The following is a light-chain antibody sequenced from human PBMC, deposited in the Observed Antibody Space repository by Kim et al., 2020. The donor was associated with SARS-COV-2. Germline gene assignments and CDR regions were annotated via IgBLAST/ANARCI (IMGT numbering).Light chain of an antibody. J-gene: IGLJ3*02. Sequence: LTQPASVSGSPGQSITISCTGTSSDVGSYNLVSWYQQHPGKAPKLMIYEGSKRPSGVSNRFSGSKSGNTASLTISGLQAEDEADYYCCSYAGSNTWVFGGGTQLTVL. CDR1: SSDVGSYNL. CDR3: CSYAGSNTWV. V-gene: IGLV2-23*01. CDR2: EGS.